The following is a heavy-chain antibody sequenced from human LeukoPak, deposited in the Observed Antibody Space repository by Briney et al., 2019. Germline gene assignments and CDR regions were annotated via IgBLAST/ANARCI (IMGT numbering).Heavy chain of an antibody. Sequence: SETLSLTCTVSAYSISSGYYWGWIRQPPGKGLEWIGSIYHSGSTYYNPSLKSRVTISVDTSKNQFSLKLSSVTAADTAVYYCARDPRGRFVLFDYWGQGTLVTVSS. CDR2: IYHSGST. J-gene: IGHJ4*02. CDR3: ARDPRGRFVLFDY. V-gene: IGHV4-38-2*02. CDR1: AYSISSGYY. D-gene: IGHD2/OR15-2a*01.